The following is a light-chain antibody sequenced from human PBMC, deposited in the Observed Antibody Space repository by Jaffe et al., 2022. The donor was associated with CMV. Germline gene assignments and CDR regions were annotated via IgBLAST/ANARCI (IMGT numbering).Light chain of an antibody. CDR2: AAS. Sequence: EIVMTQSPATLSVSPGERATLSCRASRSVGGNLAWYQQKPGQAPRLLIYAASTRATDVPARFSGSGSGTDFTLTISSLQSEDFAVYYCQQYDDWPPYTFGQGTKLEIK. J-gene: IGKJ2*01. V-gene: IGKV3-15*01. CDR3: QQYDDWPPYT. CDR1: RSVGGN.